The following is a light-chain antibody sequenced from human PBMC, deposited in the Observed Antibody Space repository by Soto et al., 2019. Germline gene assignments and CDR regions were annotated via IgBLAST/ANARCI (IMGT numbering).Light chain of an antibody. CDR2: AAS. CDR3: KQSYSTPWT. CDR1: QSISSY. V-gene: IGKV1-39*01. Sequence: DIQMTQSPSSLSASVGDRVTITCRASQSISSYLHWYQQKPGKAPQLVIYAASSLQSGVPSKFSGSGSGTDFTLTISSLQPEDFATYYCKQSYSTPWTFGQGTKVEI. J-gene: IGKJ1*01.